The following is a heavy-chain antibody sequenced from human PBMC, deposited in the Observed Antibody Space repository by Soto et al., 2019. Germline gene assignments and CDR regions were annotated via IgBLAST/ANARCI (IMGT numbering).Heavy chain of an antibody. V-gene: IGHV4-59*01. J-gene: IGHJ4*02. CDR2: IYYSGST. Sequence: PSETLSVTCTVAGGSISSYCWSWIRQPPGKGLEWVGYIYYSGSTNYNPSLKSRVTISVDTSKNQFSLKLSSVTAADTVVYYCARVKYCGGDCYSFDYWGQGTLVTVSS. CDR1: GGSISSYC. CDR3: ARVKYCGGDCYSFDY. D-gene: IGHD2-21*02.